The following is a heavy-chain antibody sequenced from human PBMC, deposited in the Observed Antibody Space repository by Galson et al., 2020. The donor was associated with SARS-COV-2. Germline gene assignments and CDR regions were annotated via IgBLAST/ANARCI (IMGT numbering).Heavy chain of an antibody. CDR1: GFPFSDYY. Sequence: GESLKISCAASGFPFSDYYMSWVRQAPGKGLEWVSYISSSGSYTNYADSVKGRFTISRDNAKNSLYLQMNSLRAEDTALYFCARNGRDCSGGICYGAEYFQHWGQGTLVTVSS. J-gene: IGHJ1*01. CDR2: ISSSGSYT. V-gene: IGHV3-11*06. CDR3: ARNGRDCSGGICYGAEYFQH. D-gene: IGHD2-15*01.